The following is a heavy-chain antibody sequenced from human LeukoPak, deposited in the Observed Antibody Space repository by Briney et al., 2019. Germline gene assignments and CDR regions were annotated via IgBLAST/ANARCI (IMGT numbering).Heavy chain of an antibody. D-gene: IGHD2-21*02. CDR2: IWYDGSNK. V-gene: IGHV3-33*06. CDR3: AKDRLEAVTDDDYFDY. Sequence: QTGGSLRLSCAASGFTFSSYAMSWVRQAPGKGLEWVAVIWYDGSNKYYADSVKGRFTISRDNSKNTVYLQMNSLRAEDTAVYYCAKDRLEAVTDDDYFDYWGQGTLVTVSS. CDR1: GFTFSSYA. J-gene: IGHJ4*02.